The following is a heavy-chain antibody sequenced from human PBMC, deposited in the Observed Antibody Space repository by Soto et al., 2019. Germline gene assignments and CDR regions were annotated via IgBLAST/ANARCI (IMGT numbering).Heavy chain of an antibody. D-gene: IGHD5-12*01. CDR1: GFTFSSYA. J-gene: IGHJ6*02. Sequence: QVQLVESGGGVVQPGRSLRLSCAASGFTFSSYAMHWVRQAPGKGLEWVAVISYDGSNKYYADSVKGRFTISRDNSKKXXYLQMNSLRAEDTAVYYWARDYYRFNSGYGFSMDVWGQGTTVTVSS. CDR3: ARDYYRFNSGYGFSMDV. V-gene: IGHV3-30-3*01. CDR2: ISYDGSNK.